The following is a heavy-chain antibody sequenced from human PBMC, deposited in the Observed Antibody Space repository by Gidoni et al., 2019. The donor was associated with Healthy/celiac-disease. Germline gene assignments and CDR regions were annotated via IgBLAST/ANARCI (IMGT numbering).Heavy chain of an antibody. CDR2: ISGSGGST. V-gene: IGHV3-23*01. CDR3: AWAGQQLGYDY. D-gene: IGHD6-13*01. J-gene: IGHJ4*02. Sequence: EVQLLESGGGLVQPRGSLRLSCAASGFTFSSYAMSWVRQAPGKGLEWGSAISGSGGSTYYADSVKGRFTISRDNSKNTLYLQMNSLRAEDTAVYYWAWAGQQLGYDYWGQGTLVTVSS. CDR1: GFTFSSYA.